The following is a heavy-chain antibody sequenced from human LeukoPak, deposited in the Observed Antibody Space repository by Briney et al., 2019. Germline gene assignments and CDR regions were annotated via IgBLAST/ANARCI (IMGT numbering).Heavy chain of an antibody. J-gene: IGHJ4*02. CDR3: ARHGASGSYLYYFDY. D-gene: IGHD1-26*01. CDR2: IYYSGST. V-gene: IGHV4-59*08. CDR1: GGSISSYY. Sequence: SETLSLTCTVSGGSISSYYWSWIRQTPGKGLEWTGYIYYSGSTNYNSSLKSRVTISVDTSKNQFSLKLSSVTAADTAVYFCARHGASGSYLYYFDYWGQGTLVTVSS.